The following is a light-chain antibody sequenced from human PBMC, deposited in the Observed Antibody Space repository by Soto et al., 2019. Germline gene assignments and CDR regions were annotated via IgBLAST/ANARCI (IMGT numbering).Light chain of an antibody. V-gene: IGLV2-14*01. Sequence: QSALTQPASVSGSPGQSITISCTGTSSDVGGYKYVSWYQQHPGRAPKLLIYEVSYRPSGISNRFSGSKSGNTASLTISGLQAEDEADYYCSSYTISSTRVFGTGTKLTVL. CDR3: SSYTISSTRV. J-gene: IGLJ1*01. CDR2: EVS. CDR1: SSDVGGYKY.